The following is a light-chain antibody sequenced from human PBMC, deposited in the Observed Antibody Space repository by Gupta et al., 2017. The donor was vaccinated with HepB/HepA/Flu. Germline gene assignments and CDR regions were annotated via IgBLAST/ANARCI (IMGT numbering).Light chain of an antibody. CDR3: QQTNSWPLIT. CDR1: QSVSSS. J-gene: IGKJ5*01. V-gene: IGKV3-11*01. Sequence: ELVLTQSPATLSLSPGERATLSCRASQSVSSSLAWYQQKPGQAPRLLIYDASDRATGIPARFSGSGSGTDFTLTISSLEPEDFAIYYCQQTNSWPLITFGQGTRLE. CDR2: DAS.